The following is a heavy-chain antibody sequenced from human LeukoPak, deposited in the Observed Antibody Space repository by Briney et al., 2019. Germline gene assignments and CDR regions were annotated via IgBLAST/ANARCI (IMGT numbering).Heavy chain of an antibody. J-gene: IGHJ6*02. CDR2: TYYRSKWYN. Sequence: SQTLSLTCAISGDSVSNNSAAWNWIRQSPSRGLEWLGRTYYRSKWYNDYAVSVKSRITINPDTSKNQFSLQLNSVTPEDTAVYYCARDPLYYYDSSGYIDYYYYGMDVWGQGTTVTVSS. CDR1: GDSVSNNSAA. D-gene: IGHD3-22*01. V-gene: IGHV6-1*01. CDR3: ARDPLYYYDSSGYIDYYYYGMDV.